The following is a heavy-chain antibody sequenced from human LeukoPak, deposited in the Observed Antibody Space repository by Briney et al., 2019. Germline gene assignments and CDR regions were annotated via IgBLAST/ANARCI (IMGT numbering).Heavy chain of an antibody. J-gene: IGHJ4*02. CDR3: ARGSSSPLDY. V-gene: IGHV4-61*02. D-gene: IGHD6-6*01. Sequence: SETLSLTCTVSGGSISSGSYYWSWIQQPAGKGLEWIGRIYTSGSTNYNPSLKSRVTISVDTSKNQFSLKLSSVTAADTAVYYCARGSSSPLDYWGQGTLVTVSS. CDR1: GGSISSGSYY. CDR2: IYTSGST.